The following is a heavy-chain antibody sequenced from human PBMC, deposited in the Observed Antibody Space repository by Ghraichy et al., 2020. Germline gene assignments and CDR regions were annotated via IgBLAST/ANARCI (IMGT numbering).Heavy chain of an antibody. Sequence: GESLNISCAASGFTFSSYGMHWVRQAPGKGLEWVAVISYDGSNKYYADSVKGRFTISRDNSKNTLYLQMNSLRAEDTAVYYCAKEGVGTAMVTGFDYWGQGTLVTVSS. V-gene: IGHV3-30*18. CDR1: GFTFSSYG. CDR2: ISYDGSNK. D-gene: IGHD5-18*01. J-gene: IGHJ4*02. CDR3: AKEGVGTAMVTGFDY.